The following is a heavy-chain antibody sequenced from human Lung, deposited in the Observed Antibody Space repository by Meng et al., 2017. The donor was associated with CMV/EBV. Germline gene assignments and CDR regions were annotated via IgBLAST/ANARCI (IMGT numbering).Heavy chain of an antibody. J-gene: IGHJ4*02. Sequence: SVXVSXXASGYTFTSYDISWVRQATGQGLEWMGWMNPESGNTGYARKFRGRVTFTRSTSITTAYMELTSLRSEDTAAYYCARATRNQLLSDNWGQGTRVTVSS. CDR2: MNPESGNT. CDR3: ARATRNQLLSDN. D-gene: IGHD2-2*01. CDR1: GYTFTSYD. V-gene: IGHV1-8*01.